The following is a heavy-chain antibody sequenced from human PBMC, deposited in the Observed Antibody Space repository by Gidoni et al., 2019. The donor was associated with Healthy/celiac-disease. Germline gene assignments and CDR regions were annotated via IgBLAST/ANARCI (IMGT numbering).Heavy chain of an antibody. Sequence: QVQLVQSGAEVKKPGASVKVSCKASGYTFTSYGISWVRQAPGQGLEWMGWISAYNGNTNYAQKLQGRVTMTTDTSTSTAYMELRSLRSDDTAVYYCAVLRGYDCWSETDAYGMDVWGQGTTVTVSS. CDR2: ISAYNGNT. D-gene: IGHD3-3*01. CDR1: GYTFTSYG. V-gene: IGHV1-18*01. CDR3: AVLRGYDCWSETDAYGMDV. J-gene: IGHJ6*02.